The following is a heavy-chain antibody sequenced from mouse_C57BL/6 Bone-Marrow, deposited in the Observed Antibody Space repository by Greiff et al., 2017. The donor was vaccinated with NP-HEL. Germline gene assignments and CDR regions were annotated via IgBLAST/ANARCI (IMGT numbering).Heavy chain of an antibody. CDR1: GFTFSSYA. J-gene: IGHJ4*01. Sequence: EVHLVESGGGLVKPGGSLKLSCAASGFTFSSYAMSWVRQTPEKRLEWVATISDGGSYAYYPDNVKGRFPISRDNAKNNLYLQMSHLKSEDTAMYYCARDEGYYYGSSYDYAMDYWGQGTSVTVSS. V-gene: IGHV5-4*01. CDR2: ISDGGSYA. CDR3: ARDEGYYYGSSYDYAMDY. D-gene: IGHD1-1*01.